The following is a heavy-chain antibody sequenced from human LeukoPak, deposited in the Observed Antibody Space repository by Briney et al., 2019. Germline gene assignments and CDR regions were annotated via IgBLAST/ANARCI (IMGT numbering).Heavy chain of an antibody. CDR3: ARQRADRIFGVVMGFGLDY. D-gene: IGHD3-3*02. CDR1: GGPFSSYY. J-gene: IGHJ4*02. Sequence: SETLSLTRTVSGGPFSSYYWSWIRQPPGKGLEWIGYIYYTGSANYNPSLKSRVTMSVDTSKNQFSLKLSSVTAADTAVYYCARQRADRIFGVVMGFGLDYWGRGTLVTVSS. CDR2: IYYTGSA. V-gene: IGHV4-59*12.